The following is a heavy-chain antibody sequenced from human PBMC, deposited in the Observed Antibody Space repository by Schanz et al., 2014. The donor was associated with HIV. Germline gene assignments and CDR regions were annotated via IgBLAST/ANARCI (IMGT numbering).Heavy chain of an antibody. V-gene: IGHV3-74*01. J-gene: IGHJ6*02. D-gene: IGHD4-4*01. Sequence: VQLVESGGGVVQPGGSLRLSCAASGFSFSSYWMYWVRQAPGKGLGGVSRINNDGSSTSYADSVKGRFTISRDNAKNTLYLQMNSLRVEDTAVYYCARETVNYYYGMDVWGQGTTVTVSS. CDR3: ARETVNYYYGMDV. CDR1: GFSFSSYW. CDR2: INNDGSST.